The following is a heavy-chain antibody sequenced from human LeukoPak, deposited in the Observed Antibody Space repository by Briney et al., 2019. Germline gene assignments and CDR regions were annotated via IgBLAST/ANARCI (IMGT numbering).Heavy chain of an antibody. J-gene: IGHJ4*02. CDR2: ISYDGSNK. Sequence: GRSLRLSCAASGFTFSSYAMHWVRQAPGKGLEWVAVISYDGSNKYYADSVKGRFTISRDNPKNTLYLQMNSLRAEDTAVYYCARGATTVTAFYWGQGTLVTVSS. D-gene: IGHD4-17*01. V-gene: IGHV3-30*04. CDR3: ARGATTVTAFY. CDR1: GFTFSSYA.